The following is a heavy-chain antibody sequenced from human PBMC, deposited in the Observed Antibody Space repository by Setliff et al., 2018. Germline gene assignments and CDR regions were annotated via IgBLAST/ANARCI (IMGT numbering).Heavy chain of an antibody. CDR1: GFTFSSYA. D-gene: IGHD1-26*01. CDR3: ARDRGSGSYFLRYFDY. J-gene: IGHJ4*02. Sequence: PGGSLRLSCAASGFTFSSYAMYWVRQAPGKGLEWVAVISYDGSNKYYADSVKGRFTISRDNSKNTLYLQMNSLRAEDTAVYYCARDRGSGSYFLRYFDYWGQGTLVTVSS. CDR2: ISYDGSNK. V-gene: IGHV3-30*04.